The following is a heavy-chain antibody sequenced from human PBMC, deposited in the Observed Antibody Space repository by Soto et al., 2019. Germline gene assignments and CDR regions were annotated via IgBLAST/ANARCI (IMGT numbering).Heavy chain of an antibody. CDR2: IWYDGSNK. CDR3: ARDKGIAVAVWAFDI. Sequence: PGGSLRLSCAASGFTFSSYGMHWVRQAPGKGLEWVAVIWYDGSNKYYADSVKGRFTISRDNSKNTLYLQMNSLRAEDTAVYYCARDKGIAVAVWAFDIWGQGTMVTVSS. D-gene: IGHD6-19*01. J-gene: IGHJ3*02. CDR1: GFTFSSYG. V-gene: IGHV3-33*01.